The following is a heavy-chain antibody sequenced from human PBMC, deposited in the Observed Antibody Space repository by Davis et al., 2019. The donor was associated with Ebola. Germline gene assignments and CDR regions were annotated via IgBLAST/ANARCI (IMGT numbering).Heavy chain of an antibody. V-gene: IGHV4-34*01. Sequence: ESLKISCEGSGFSFSHSDMNWIRQPPGKGLEWIGEINHSGRTNYNPSLKSRVTISLDTSRNQFSLRLGSVTAADTAVYYCARAFHNWYFDLWGRGTLVTVSS. CDR3: ARAFHNWYFDL. J-gene: IGHJ2*01. CDR1: GFSFSHSD. CDR2: INHSGRT.